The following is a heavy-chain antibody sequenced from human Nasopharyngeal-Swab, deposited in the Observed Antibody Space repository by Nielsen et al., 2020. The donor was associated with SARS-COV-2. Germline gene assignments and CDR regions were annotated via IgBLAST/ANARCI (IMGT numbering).Heavy chain of an antibody. Sequence: WIRQPPGKGLEWVSYISSSSSTIYYADSVKGRFTISRDNSKNTLYLQMGSLRAEDMAVYYCARTPLGYYYYYMDVWGKGTTVTVSS. V-gene: IGHV3-48*01. J-gene: IGHJ6*03. CDR3: ARTPLGYYYYYMDV. CDR2: ISSSSSTI.